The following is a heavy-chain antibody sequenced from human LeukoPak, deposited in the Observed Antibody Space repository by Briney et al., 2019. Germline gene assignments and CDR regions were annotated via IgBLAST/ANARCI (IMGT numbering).Heavy chain of an antibody. CDR3: AKSNGYGLIDI. V-gene: IGHV4-59*12. CDR1: GGSISSYY. D-gene: IGHD3-10*01. Sequence: SETLSLTCTVSGGSISSYYWSWIRQLPGKGLEWIGYIYYSGSTNYNPSLKSRVTISIDTSRNQFSLRLNSVTAADTAVYYCAKSNGYGLIDIWGQGTMVTVSS. CDR2: IYYSGST. J-gene: IGHJ3*02.